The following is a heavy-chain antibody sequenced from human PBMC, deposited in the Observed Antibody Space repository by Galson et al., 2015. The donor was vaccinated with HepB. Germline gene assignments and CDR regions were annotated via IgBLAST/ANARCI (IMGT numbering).Heavy chain of an antibody. CDR2: IWYDGSNK. D-gene: IGHD3-9*01. CDR3: ARSYDILTGFSNYYYGMDV. CDR1: GFTFSSYG. J-gene: IGHJ6*02. Sequence: SLRLSCAASGFTFSSYGMHWVRQAPGKGLEWVAVIWYDGSNKYYADSVKGRFTISRDNSKNTLYLQMNSLRAEDTAVYYCARSYDILTGFSNYYYGMDVWGQGTTVTVSS. V-gene: IGHV3-33*01.